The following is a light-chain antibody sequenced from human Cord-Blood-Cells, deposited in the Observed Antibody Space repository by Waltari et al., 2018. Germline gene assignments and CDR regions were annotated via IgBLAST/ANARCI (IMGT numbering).Light chain of an antibody. V-gene: IGKV3-15*01. Sequence: DIVMTQSHATLSVSPGERGTRSCRASQSVSSNLAWYQQKPGQAPRLLIYGASTRATGIPARFSGSGSGTEFTLTISSLQSEDFAVYYCQQYNNWPLTFGGGTKVEIK. CDR2: GAS. CDR1: QSVSSN. CDR3: QQYNNWPLT. J-gene: IGKJ4*01.